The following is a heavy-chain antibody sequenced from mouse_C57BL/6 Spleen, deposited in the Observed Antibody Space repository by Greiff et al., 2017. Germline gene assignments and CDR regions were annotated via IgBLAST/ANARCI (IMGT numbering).Heavy chain of an antibody. CDR1: GYTFTSYW. Sequence: QVHVKQPGAELVKPGASVKMSCKASGYTFTSYWITWVKQRPGQGLEWIGDIYPGSGSTNYNEKFKSKATLTVDTSSSTASMQLSSLTAEDSAVYYCARYGKDAMDYWGQGTSVTVSS. CDR3: ARYGKDAMDY. V-gene: IGHV1-55*01. CDR2: IYPGSGST. D-gene: IGHD2-1*01. J-gene: IGHJ4*01.